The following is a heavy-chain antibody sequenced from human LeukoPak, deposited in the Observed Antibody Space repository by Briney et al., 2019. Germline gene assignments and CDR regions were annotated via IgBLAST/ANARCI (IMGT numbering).Heavy chain of an antibody. Sequence: ASVKVSCKASGYTFTGYYLHWVRLAPGQGLEWMGWINANSGGTDYPQKFQGRVTMTRDTSISTAYLQWSSLKASDTAMYYCARQRKTYYYGSGSYTSNWFDPWGQGTLVTVSS. CDR1: GYTFTGYY. D-gene: IGHD3-10*01. J-gene: IGHJ5*02. V-gene: IGHV1-2*02. CDR2: INANSGGT. CDR3: ARQRKTYYYGSGSYTSNWFDP.